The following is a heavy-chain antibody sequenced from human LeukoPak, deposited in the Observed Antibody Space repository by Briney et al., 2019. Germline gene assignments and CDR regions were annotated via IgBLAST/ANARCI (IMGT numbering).Heavy chain of an antibody. CDR1: GGFISSYY. J-gene: IGHJ4*02. CDR2: LSTRGST. CDR3: AKYGNSGWVIDN. Sequence: SETLSLTCTVSGGFISSYYWSWIRQPAGKGLEWIGRLSTRGSTDYNPSLKSRVTISVDTSKNQFSLKLSSVTAADTAVYFCAKYGNSGWVIDNWGQGTLVTVSS. V-gene: IGHV4-4*07. D-gene: IGHD6-19*01.